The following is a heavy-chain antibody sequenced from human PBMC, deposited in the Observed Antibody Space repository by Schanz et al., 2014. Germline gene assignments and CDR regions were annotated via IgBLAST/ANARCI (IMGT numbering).Heavy chain of an antibody. CDR3: AREPLSGYNWFDP. V-gene: IGHV4-61*02. J-gene: IGHJ5*02. D-gene: IGHD6-25*01. CDR1: GGSISSGTYY. CDR2: IYTSGST. Sequence: QVQLQESGPGLVKPSQTLSLTCIVSGGSISSGTYYWSWLRQPAGKGLEWIGRIYTSGSTNYNPSLKSQVPRPRAPSKNQFSLKLSSVTAADTAVYYCAREPLSGYNWFDPWGQGSLVTVSS.